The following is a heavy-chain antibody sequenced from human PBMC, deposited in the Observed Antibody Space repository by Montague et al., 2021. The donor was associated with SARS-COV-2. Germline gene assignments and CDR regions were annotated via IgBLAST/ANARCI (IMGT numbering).Heavy chain of an antibody. CDR2: IYYSGST. V-gene: IGHV4-59*05. Sequence: SETLSLTCTVSGGSISSYYWSWIRQPPGKGLEWIGSIYYSGSTYYNPSLKSRVTISVDTSKNQFSLKLSSVTAADTAVYYCARDQTVLEWIWYGMDVWGPGTTVTVSS. CDR3: ARDQTVLEWIWYGMDV. CDR1: GGSISSYY. J-gene: IGHJ6*02. D-gene: IGHD3-3*01.